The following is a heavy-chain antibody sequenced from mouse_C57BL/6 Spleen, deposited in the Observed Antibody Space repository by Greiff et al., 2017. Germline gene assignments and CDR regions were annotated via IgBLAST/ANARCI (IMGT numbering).Heavy chain of an antibody. Sequence: VPLQASGPELVKPGASVKISCKASGYAFSSSWMNWVKQRPGQGLEWIGDIYPGSGSTNYNEKFKSKATLTVDTSSSTAYMQLSSLTSEDSAVYYCARDDYDRTWFAYWGQGTLVTVSA. D-gene: IGHD2-4*01. V-gene: IGHV1-55*01. CDR2: IYPGSGST. J-gene: IGHJ3*01. CDR3: ARDDYDRTWFAY. CDR1: GYAFSSSW.